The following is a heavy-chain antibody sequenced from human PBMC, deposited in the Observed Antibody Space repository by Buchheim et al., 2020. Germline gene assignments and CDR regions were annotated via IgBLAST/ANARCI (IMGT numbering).Heavy chain of an antibody. V-gene: IGHV4-34*01. CDR3: ARAGIGCSGGSCYRLNWFDP. CDR1: GGSFSGYY. CDR2: INHSGST. Sequence: QVQLQQWGAGLLKPSETLSLTCAVYGGSFSGYYWSWIRQPPGKGLEWIGEINHSGSTNYNPSLKSRVTISVDTSKNQFSLKLSSVTAADTAVYYCARAGIGCSGGSCYRLNWFDPWGQGT. D-gene: IGHD2-15*01. J-gene: IGHJ5*02.